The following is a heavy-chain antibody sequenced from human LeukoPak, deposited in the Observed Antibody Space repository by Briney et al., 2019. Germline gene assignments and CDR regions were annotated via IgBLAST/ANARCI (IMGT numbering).Heavy chain of an antibody. CDR1: GFTFSSYA. CDR3: AREDIGIVPAASYYYYGMDV. J-gene: IGHJ6*02. D-gene: IGHD2-2*01. CDR2: IYSGGST. V-gene: IGHV3-66*01. Sequence: GGSLRLSCAASGFTFSSYAMSWVRQAPGKGLEWVSVIYSGGSTYYADSVKGRFTISRDNSKNTLYLQMNSLRAEDTAVYYCAREDIGIVPAASYYYYGMDVWGQGTTVTVSS.